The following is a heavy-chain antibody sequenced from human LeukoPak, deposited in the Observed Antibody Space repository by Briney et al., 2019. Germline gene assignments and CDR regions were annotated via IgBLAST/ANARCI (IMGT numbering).Heavy chain of an antibody. CDR2: ISSSSSYI. D-gene: IGHD2-8*01. J-gene: IGHJ4*02. V-gene: IGHV3-21*01. CDR3: ARAGVATPLIDY. CDR1: GFTFSSYS. Sequence: PGGSLRLSCAASGFTFSSYSMNWVRQAPGKGLEWVSSISSSSSYIYYADSVKGRFTISRDNAKNSLYLQMNSLRAEDTAVYYCARAGVATPLIDYWGQGTLVTVSS.